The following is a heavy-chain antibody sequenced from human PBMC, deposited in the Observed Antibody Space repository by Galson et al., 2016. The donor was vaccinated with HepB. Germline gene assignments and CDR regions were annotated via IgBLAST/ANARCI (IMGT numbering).Heavy chain of an antibody. CDR3: TTDRIVVVITTSYYYGMDV. V-gene: IGHV3-15*05. CDR1: GLIFNNAW. J-gene: IGHJ6*02. Sequence: SLRLSCAASGLIFNNAWMSWVRQAPGKGLEWVGRIKRKSDGGTTYYAAPVKGRFTISRDDSKNMLYLQMKSLKPDDTAVYYCTTDRIVVVITTSYYYGMDVWGRGTTVTFSS. D-gene: IGHD3-22*01. CDR2: IKRKSDGGTT.